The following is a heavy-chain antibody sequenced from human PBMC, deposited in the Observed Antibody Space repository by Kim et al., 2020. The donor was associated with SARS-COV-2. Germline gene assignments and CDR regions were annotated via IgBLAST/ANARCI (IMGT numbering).Heavy chain of an antibody. J-gene: IGHJ4*02. CDR3: ARDVWSSSSTGPSFDY. Sequence: ASVKVSCKASGYTFTDYGISWVRQAPGQGLEWMGWISAYNGNTNYAQKVQGRVTMTTDTSTSTAYMELRSLRSDDAAVYFCARDVWSSSSTGPSFDYWGQGPLVTVST. V-gene: IGHV1-18*01. D-gene: IGHD6-6*01. CDR2: ISAYNGNT. CDR1: GYTFTDYG.